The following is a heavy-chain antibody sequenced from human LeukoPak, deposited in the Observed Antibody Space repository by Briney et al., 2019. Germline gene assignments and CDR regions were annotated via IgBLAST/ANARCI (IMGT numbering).Heavy chain of an antibody. V-gene: IGHV3-30*02. CDR2: VRCDGGKT. CDR1: GITFSRYG. J-gene: IGHJ4*02. CDR3: ATDPPSSPSGSYSDY. Sequence: GGSLRLSCAASGITFSRYGMHWVRQAPGKGLEWVAFVRCDGGKTFYADSVQGRFTVSRDNSKNTLFLQMNSLRAEDTAVYYCATDPPSSPSGSYSDYWGQGTQVTVSS. D-gene: IGHD3-10*01.